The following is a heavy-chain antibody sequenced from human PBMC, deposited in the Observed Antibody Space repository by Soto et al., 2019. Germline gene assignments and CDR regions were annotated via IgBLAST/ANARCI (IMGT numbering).Heavy chain of an antibody. D-gene: IGHD5-12*01. CDR3: ASEHSGYDHVEDYYHVVAV. Sequence: EVHLVESGGGLVQPGESLRLSCTASRFSLDTYWMHWVRQIPGQGLVWVSRISPDATTTTYADSVKGRFTVSRDTAKNTLHLQMNRLRAEDTAVYYCASEHSGYDHVEDYYHVVAVWGQGTTVTVSS. J-gene: IGHJ6*02. CDR2: ISPDATTT. V-gene: IGHV3-74*03. CDR1: RFSLDTYW.